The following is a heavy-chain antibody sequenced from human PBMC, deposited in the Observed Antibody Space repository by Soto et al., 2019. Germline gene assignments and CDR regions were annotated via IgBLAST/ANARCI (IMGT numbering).Heavy chain of an antibody. J-gene: IGHJ4*02. Sequence: QVQLQESGPGLMYPSETLSLTCGVSGGSIASGHWWGWVRQTPGMGLEWIGEIHPSAGTNYNPSLKSRVTISADTSRNQFSLELNYVTAADTALYYCVTHGIYNCDSWSPGTLVSVSS. D-gene: IGHD1-26*01. CDR2: IHPSAGT. V-gene: IGHV4-4*02. CDR3: VTHGIYNCDS. CDR1: GGSIASGHW.